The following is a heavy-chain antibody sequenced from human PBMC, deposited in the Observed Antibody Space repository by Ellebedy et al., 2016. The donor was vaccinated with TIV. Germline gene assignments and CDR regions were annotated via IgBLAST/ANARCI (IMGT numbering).Heavy chain of an antibody. V-gene: IGHV4-34*01. D-gene: IGHD5-18*01. CDR2: INHSGST. Sequence: GSLRLXXAVYGGSFSGYYWSWIRQPPGKGLEWIGEINHSGSTNYNPSLKSRVTISVDTSKNQFSLKLSSVTAADTAVYYCALLVDGYSYGYPRLSSRYYWGQGTLVTVSS. CDR3: ALLVDGYSYGYPRLSSRYY. J-gene: IGHJ4*02. CDR1: GGSFSGYY.